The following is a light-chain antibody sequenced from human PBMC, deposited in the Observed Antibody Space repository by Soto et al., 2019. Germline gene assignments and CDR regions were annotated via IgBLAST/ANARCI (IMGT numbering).Light chain of an antibody. V-gene: IGLV2-14*01. CDR3: SSYTSSSTYV. J-gene: IGLJ1*01. Sequence: HSELTRAASVSRSPGQSNTISCTGTSSDVGGYNSVSWYQQHPGKAPKLMIYNVSNRPSGVSNRFSGSKSGNTASLTISGLQAEDEADYYCSSYTSSSTYVVGTVTRSPS. CDR1: SSDVGGYNS. CDR2: NVS.